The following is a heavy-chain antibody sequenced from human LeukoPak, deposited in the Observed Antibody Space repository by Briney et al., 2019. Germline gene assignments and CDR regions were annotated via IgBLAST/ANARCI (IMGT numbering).Heavy chain of an antibody. Sequence: GGSLRLSCAASGFTFSNYAMSWVRQAPGKGLEWVSAISGSGGSTYYADSVKGRFTISRDNSKNTLYLQMNSLRAEDTAVYYCAKDITMIVVADFDYWGQGTLVTVSS. CDR2: ISGSGGST. D-gene: IGHD3-22*01. CDR1: GFTFSNYA. CDR3: AKDITMIVVADFDY. J-gene: IGHJ4*02. V-gene: IGHV3-23*01.